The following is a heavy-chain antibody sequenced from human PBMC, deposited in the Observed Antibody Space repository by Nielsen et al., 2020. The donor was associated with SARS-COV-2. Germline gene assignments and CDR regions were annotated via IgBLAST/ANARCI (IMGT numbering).Heavy chain of an antibody. V-gene: IGHV4-59*13. CDR3: ARGGSGSEPFDY. CDR1: GGSISSYY. J-gene: IGHJ4*02. D-gene: IGHD1-26*01. CDR2: IYYSGST. Sequence: GSLRLSCTVSGGSISSYYWSWIRQPPGKGLEWIGYIYYSGSTNYNTSLKSRVTISVDTSKNQFSLKLSSVTAADTAVYYCARGGSGSEPFDYWGQGTLVTVSS.